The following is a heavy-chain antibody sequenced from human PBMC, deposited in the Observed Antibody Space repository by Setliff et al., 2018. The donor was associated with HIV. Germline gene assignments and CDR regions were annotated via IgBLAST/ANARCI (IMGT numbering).Heavy chain of an antibody. Sequence: SETLSLTCAVSGYSISRGYYWGWIRQSPGKGLEWIGTMFRTGTSYYNPSLTSRVTISQDTSKNQFSLELTSVTAADTAVYYCATVDGTRYRDYWGQGKLVTVSS. CDR1: GYSISRGYY. CDR3: ATVDGTRYRDY. J-gene: IGHJ4*02. V-gene: IGHV4-38-2*01. CDR2: MFRTGTS. D-gene: IGHD1-1*01.